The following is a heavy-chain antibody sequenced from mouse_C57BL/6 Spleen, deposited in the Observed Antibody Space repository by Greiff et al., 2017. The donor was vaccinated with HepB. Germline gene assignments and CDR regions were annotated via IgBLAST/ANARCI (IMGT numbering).Heavy chain of an antibody. J-gene: IGHJ4*01. CDR2: IDPETGGT. Sequence: QVHVKQSGAELVRPGASVTLSCKASGYTFTDYEMHWVKQTPVHGLEWIGAIDPETGGTAYNQKFKGKAILTADKSSSTAYMELRSLTSEDSAVYYCTRLGYYCSSERYYAMDYWGQGTSVTVSS. CDR3: TRLGYYCSSERYYAMDY. CDR1: GYTFTDYE. V-gene: IGHV1-15*01. D-gene: IGHD1-1*01.